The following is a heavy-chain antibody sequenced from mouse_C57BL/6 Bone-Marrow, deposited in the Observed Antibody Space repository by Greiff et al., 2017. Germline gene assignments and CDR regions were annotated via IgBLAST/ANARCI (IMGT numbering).Heavy chain of an antibody. D-gene: IGHD4-1*02. CDR2: IDPETGDT. J-gene: IGHJ3*01. CDR1: GFNIKDDY. V-gene: IGHV14-4*01. Sequence: VQLQQSGAELVRPGASVKLSCTASGFNIKDDYMHWVKQRPEQGLEWIGWIDPETGDTEYASKFQGKATITADTSSTTAYLQLSSLASEDTAVYYCTANWAWFAYWGQGTLVTVSA. CDR3: TANWAWFAY.